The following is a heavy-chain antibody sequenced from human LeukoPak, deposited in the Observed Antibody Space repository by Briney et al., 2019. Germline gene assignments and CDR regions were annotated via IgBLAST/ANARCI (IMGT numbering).Heavy chain of an antibody. J-gene: IGHJ4*02. D-gene: IGHD5-12*01. V-gene: IGHV3-7*01. Sequence: GRSLRLSCAASGFTLYGYWMTWIRQAPGKGLEWVASIDLDGSNTYYVDSVKGRITISRDNAKNSLYLQMNSLGAEDTAVYYCARDRGGYERTFDYWGQGTLVTVSS. CDR2: IDLDGSNT. CDR3: ARDRGGYERTFDY. CDR1: GFTLYGYW.